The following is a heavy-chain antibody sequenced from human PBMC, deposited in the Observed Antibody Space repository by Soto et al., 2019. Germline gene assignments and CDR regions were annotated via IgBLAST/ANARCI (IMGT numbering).Heavy chain of an antibody. Sequence: SEALSLTCAVHGGSFRGYHWTWIRQPPGKGLEWIGEINNSGSTNDNPSLKSRVTISRDTSKNQFSLSLSSVTAADTAIYYCARGGYTSGWFRFWGQGILVTVSS. V-gene: IGHV4-34*01. CDR2: INNSGST. CDR3: ARGGYTSGWFRF. D-gene: IGHD6-19*01. CDR1: GGSFRGYH. J-gene: IGHJ4*02.